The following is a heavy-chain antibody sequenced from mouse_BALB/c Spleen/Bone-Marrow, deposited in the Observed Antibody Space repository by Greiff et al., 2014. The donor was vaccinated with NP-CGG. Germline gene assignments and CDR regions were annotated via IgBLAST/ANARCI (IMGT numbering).Heavy chain of an antibody. CDR3: ARRIYYAMGY. CDR1: GYAFTNYL. V-gene: IGHV1-54*01. J-gene: IGHJ2*01. CDR2: LNPGSGGT. D-gene: IGHD2-1*01. Sequence: VQLQQSGAELVRPGTSVKVSCKASGYAFTNYLIEWVKQRPGQGLEWIGVLNPGSGGTNYNEKFKGKATLTADKSSSTAYMQLSSQTSDDSAVYFCARRIYYAMGYWGQGTTLTVSS.